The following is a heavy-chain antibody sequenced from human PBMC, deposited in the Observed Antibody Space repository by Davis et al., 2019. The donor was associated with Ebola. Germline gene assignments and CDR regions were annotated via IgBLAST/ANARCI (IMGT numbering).Heavy chain of an antibody. CDR2: INHSGST. CDR1: GGSFSGYY. J-gene: IGHJ4*02. CDR3: ARGRRYSYGPPRY. D-gene: IGHD5-18*01. V-gene: IGHV4-34*01. Sequence: SETLSLTCAVSGGSFSGYYWSWIRQPPGKGLDWIGEINHSGSTNYNPSLKSRVTISVDTSKNQFSLKLSSVTAADTAVYYCARGRRYSYGPPRYWGQGTLVTVSS.